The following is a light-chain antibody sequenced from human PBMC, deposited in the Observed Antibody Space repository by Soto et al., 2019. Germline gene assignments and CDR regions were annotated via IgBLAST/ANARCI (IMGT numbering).Light chain of an antibody. V-gene: IGLV2-23*01. CDR3: CSYAGSSSYV. J-gene: IGLJ1*01. CDR2: EGS. Sequence: QSVLTQPASVSGSPGQSITISCTGSSSDVGRYNLVSWYQQHPGKAPKLMIYEGSQRPSGVSNRFSGSKSGNTASLTISGLQPEDVADYHCCSYAGSSSYVFGTGTKVTVL. CDR1: SSDVGRYNL.